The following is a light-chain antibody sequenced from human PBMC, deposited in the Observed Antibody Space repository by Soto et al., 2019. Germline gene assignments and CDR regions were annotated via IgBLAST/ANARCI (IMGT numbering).Light chain of an antibody. Sequence: EINITQSPPPLSVSPGERAPPSCRARQRVSSNLAWYQQKPGQPPRLLIYGASTRATDIPARFSGSGSGTEFTLTISSLQSEDSAVYYCQQYNSWPSGTFGQGTRLEIK. V-gene: IGKV3-15*01. CDR1: QRVSSN. CDR3: QQYNSWPSGT. CDR2: GAS. J-gene: IGKJ5*01.